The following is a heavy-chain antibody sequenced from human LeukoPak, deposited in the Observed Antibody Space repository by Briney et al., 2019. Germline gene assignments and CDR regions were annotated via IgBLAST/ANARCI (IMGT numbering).Heavy chain of an antibody. CDR1: SDSISSYY. CDR2: ISYSGST. CDR3: ARSPFDYFDY. J-gene: IGHJ4*02. V-gene: IGHV4-59*01. Sequence: SETLSLTGAVSSDSISSYYWSWIRQPPGKGLECIGYISYSGSTNYNPSLKSRVTMSVDTSKNQFSLKLNSVTAADTAVYYCARSPFDYFDYWGQGTLVTVSS.